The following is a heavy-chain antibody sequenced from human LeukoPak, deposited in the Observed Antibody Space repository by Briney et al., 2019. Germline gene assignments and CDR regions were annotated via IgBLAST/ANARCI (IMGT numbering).Heavy chain of an antibody. V-gene: IGHV1-8*01. CDR2: MNPNSGNT. D-gene: IGHD2-2*01. CDR3: ARDLGGYCSSTSCPDY. Sequence: ASVKVSCKASGYTFTSYDINWVRQATGQGLEWMGWMNPNSGNTGYAQKFQGRVTMTRSTSISTAYMELSSLRSEDTAVYYCARDLGGYCSSTSCPDYWGQGTLVTVSS. J-gene: IGHJ4*02. CDR1: GYTFTSYD.